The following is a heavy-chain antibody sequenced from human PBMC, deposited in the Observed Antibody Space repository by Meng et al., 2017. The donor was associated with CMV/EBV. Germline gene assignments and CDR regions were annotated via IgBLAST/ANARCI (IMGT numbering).Heavy chain of an antibody. CDR3: ARAPGRD. V-gene: IGHV4-59*01. Sequence: GSLRLSCTVSGGSISSYYWSWIRQPPGKGLEWIGYIYYSGSTNYNPSLKSRVTISVDTSKNQFSLKLSSVTAADTAVYYCARAPGRDWGQGTLVTDSS. CDR1: GGSISSYY. D-gene: IGHD2-15*01. J-gene: IGHJ4*02. CDR2: IYYSGST.